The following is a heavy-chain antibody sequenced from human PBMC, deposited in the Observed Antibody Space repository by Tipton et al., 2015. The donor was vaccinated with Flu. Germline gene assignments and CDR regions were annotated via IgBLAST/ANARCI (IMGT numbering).Heavy chain of an antibody. CDR1: GGSISSYY. CDR2: INHSGST. CDR3: ARGFHFDL. Sequence: TLSLTCTVSGGSISSYYWSWIRQPPGKGLEWIGEINHSGSTNYNPSLKSRVTISVDTSKNQFSLKLSSVTAADTAVYYCARGFHFDLWGRGTLVTVSS. V-gene: IGHV4-34*01. J-gene: IGHJ2*01.